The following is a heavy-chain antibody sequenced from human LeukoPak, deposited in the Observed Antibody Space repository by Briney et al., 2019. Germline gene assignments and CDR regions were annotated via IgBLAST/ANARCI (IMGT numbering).Heavy chain of an antibody. J-gene: IGHJ4*02. V-gene: IGHV4-59*01. CDR3: ARETRGYGSGSYDGFDY. CDR2: IYYGGST. Sequence: PSEPLPLTYTLCGGSINTYYLRWIRQPPGMGLAWIDYIYYGGSTNYNPSLKRRVTISLDTSNNKFSLNLSASTATDTATDVYARETRGYGSGSYDGFDYWGQGTLVTVSS. CDR1: GGSINTYY. D-gene: IGHD6-19*01.